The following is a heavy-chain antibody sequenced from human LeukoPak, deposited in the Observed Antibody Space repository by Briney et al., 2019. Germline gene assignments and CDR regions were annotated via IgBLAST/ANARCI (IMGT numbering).Heavy chain of an antibody. V-gene: IGHV3-23*01. Sequence: GGSLRLSCAASGLTFSSYAMSWVRQAPGKGLEWVSAISGSSGHTYYADSVKGRLTISRDNSKKTLYLQMNSLRAEDTAVYYCAKVGFSEMEWLLYSDHWGQGTLVTVSS. D-gene: IGHD3-3*01. CDR3: AKVGFSEMEWLLYSDH. CDR2: ISGSSGHT. CDR1: GLTFSSYA. J-gene: IGHJ4*02.